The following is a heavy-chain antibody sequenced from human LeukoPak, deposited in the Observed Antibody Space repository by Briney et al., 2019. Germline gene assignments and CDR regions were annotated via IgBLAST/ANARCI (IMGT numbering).Heavy chain of an antibody. D-gene: IGHD3-22*01. CDR2: IRYDGSNK. J-gene: IGHJ4*02. Sequence: GGSLRLSCAASGFTFSSYGMHWVRQAPGKGLEWVAFIRYDGSNKYYADSVKGRFTISRDNSKNTLYLQMNSLRAEDTAVYYCAKDRTMIVVPLENWGQGTLVTVS. CDR3: AKDRTMIVVPLEN. V-gene: IGHV3-30*02. CDR1: GFTFSSYG.